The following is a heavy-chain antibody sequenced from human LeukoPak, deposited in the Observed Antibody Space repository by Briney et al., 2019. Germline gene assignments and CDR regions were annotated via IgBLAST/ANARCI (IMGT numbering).Heavy chain of an antibody. CDR1: GFTFSSYE. CDR2: IRSRGSTI. Sequence: GGSLRLSCSASGFTFSSYEMNWVRQAPGKGLEWVSYIRSRGSTIYYADSVKGRFTISRDNAKNSLYLQMNSLRAEDTAVYYCARDQYHYYGMDVWGQGTTVTVSS. J-gene: IGHJ6*02. V-gene: IGHV3-48*03. D-gene: IGHD4-11*01. CDR3: ARDQYHYYGMDV.